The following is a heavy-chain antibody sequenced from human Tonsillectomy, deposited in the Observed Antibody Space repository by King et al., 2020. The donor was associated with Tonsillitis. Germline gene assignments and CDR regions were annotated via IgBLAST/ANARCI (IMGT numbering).Heavy chain of an antibody. D-gene: IGHD4-17*01. Sequence: VQLVESGAEVKKPGASVNVSCTASGYTFTSYYMHWVRQAPGQGLEWMGIINPSGGSTSYAQKFQGRVTMTRDTSTSTVYMELSSLRSEDTAVYYCARTTYGDYVPTPPDYWGQGTLVTVSS. CDR1: GYTFTSYY. J-gene: IGHJ4*02. V-gene: IGHV1-46*03. CDR2: INPSGGST. CDR3: ARTTYGDYVPTPPDY.